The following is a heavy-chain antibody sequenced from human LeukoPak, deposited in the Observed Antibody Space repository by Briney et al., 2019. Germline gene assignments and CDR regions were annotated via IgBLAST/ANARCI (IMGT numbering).Heavy chain of an antibody. CDR1: GYTFTGYY. J-gene: IGHJ4*02. Sequence: ASVKVSCKASGYTFTGYYMHWVRQAPGQGLEWMGWINPNSGGTNYAQKFQGRVTMTRDTSLSTAYMELSRLRSDDTAVYYCARDGSSSWYFYYWGQGTLVTVSS. CDR3: ARDGSSSWYFYY. D-gene: IGHD6-13*01. V-gene: IGHV1-2*02. CDR2: INPNSGGT.